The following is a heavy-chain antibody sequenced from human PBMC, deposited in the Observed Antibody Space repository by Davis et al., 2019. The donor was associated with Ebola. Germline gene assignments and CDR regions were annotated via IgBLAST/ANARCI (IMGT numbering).Heavy chain of an antibody. CDR2: ISSSSSYT. CDR3: ARGRYGDFVTNYYYYGMDV. Sequence: GESLKISCAASGFTFSDYYMSWIRQAPGKGLEWVSYISSSSSYTNYADSVKGRFTISRDNAKNSLYLQMNSLRAEDTAVYYCARGRYGDFVTNYYYYGMDVWGQGTTVTVSS. J-gene: IGHJ6*02. D-gene: IGHD4-17*01. V-gene: IGHV3-11*06. CDR1: GFTFSDYY.